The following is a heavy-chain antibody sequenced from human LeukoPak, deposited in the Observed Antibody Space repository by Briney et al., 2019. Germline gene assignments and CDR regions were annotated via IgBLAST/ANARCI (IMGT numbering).Heavy chain of an antibody. D-gene: IGHD3-10*01. J-gene: IGHJ4*02. CDR1: GGSISTSTYY. CDR2: IYYSGRT. V-gene: IGHV4-39*07. Sequence: PSETLSLTCTVSGGSISTSTYYWGWIRQPPGKGLEWIGGIYYSGRTYYNPSLKSRVTISIDTSKNQFSLKLTSVTAADTAVYYCARDRGRSDYYDSGSYPDYWGQGTVVTVSS. CDR3: ARDRGRSDYYDSGSYPDY.